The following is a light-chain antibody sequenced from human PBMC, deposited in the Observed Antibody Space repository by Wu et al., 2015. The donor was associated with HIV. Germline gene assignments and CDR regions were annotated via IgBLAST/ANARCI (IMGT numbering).Light chain of an antibody. CDR1: QSIFTSY. J-gene: IGKJ2*03. V-gene: IGKV3-20*01. CDR3: QQCGSSSQDS. CDR2: DTS. Sequence: EIVLTQSPGTLPLSPGERATLSCRASQSIFTSYLAWYQQKPGQAPRLLIYDTSSRATDIPDRFSGSGSATDFTLTISRLEPEDFAVYYCQQCGSSSQDSFGQGTKGGDQT.